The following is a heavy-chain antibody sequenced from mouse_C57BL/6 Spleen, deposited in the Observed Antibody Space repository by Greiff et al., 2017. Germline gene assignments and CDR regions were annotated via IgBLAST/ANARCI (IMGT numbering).Heavy chain of an antibody. Sequence: QVQLQQSGAELVKPGASVKISCKASGYAFSSYWMNWVKQRPGTGLEWIGQIYPGDGDTNYTGKFKGKATLTADKSSSTVYMQLSRLTSEDSAVYFCARGAYDYDEKYAMDYWGQGTSVTVSS. CDR2: IYPGDGDT. CDR3: ARGAYDYDEKYAMDY. J-gene: IGHJ4*01. D-gene: IGHD2-4*01. V-gene: IGHV1-80*01. CDR1: GYAFSSYW.